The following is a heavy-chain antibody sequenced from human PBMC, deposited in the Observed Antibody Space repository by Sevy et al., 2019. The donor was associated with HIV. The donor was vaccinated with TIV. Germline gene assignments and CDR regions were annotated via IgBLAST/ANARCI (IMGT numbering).Heavy chain of an antibody. J-gene: IGHJ4*02. CDR2: ISGSSYST. V-gene: IGHV3-23*01. Sequence: GGSLRLSCAASGFNFNTFAMSWVRQAPGKGLEWVSAISGSSYSTYYANSVKGRFTISRDNSKKTLYLQMNSLRAEDTAVYYCVKEGEGYNYDSSGSFGLWGQGTLVTVSS. D-gene: IGHD3-22*01. CDR3: VKEGEGYNYDSSGSFGL. CDR1: GFNFNTFA.